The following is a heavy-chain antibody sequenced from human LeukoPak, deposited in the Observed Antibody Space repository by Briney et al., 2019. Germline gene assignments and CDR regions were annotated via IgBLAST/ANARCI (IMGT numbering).Heavy chain of an antibody. Sequence: SETLSLTCTVSGGSISSYYWSWIRQPAGKGLEWIGRIYTSGSTNYNPSLKSRVTMSVDTSKNQFSLKLSSVTAADTAVYYCARDFMDRIGGYYYYMDVWGKGTTVTVSS. D-gene: IGHD3-10*01. CDR2: IYTSGST. CDR3: ARDFMDRIGGYYYYMDV. V-gene: IGHV4-4*07. J-gene: IGHJ6*03. CDR1: GGSISSYY.